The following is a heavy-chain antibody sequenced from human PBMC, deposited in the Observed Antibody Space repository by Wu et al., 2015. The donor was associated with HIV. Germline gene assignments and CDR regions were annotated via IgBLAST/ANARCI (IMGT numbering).Heavy chain of an antibody. CDR1: GGTFSSYA. Sequence: QVQLVQSGAEVKKPGSSVKVSCKASGGTFSSYAISWVRQAPGQGLEWMGGIIPIFGTANYAQKFQGRVTITTDESTSTAYMELSSLRSEDTAVYYCARVWTAVADKSNFYYYAMDVWGQGTTGHRLL. D-gene: IGHD6-19*01. V-gene: IGHV1-69*05. CDR2: IIPIFGTA. J-gene: IGHJ6*02. CDR3: ARVWTAVADKSNFYYYAMDV.